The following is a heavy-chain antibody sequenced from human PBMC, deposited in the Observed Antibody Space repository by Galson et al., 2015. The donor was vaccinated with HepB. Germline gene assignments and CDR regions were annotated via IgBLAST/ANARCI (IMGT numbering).Heavy chain of an antibody. D-gene: IGHD2-15*01. CDR3: TRTGYCSGGSCYSHETGGDY. CDR1: GYSFTSYW. J-gene: IGHJ4*02. Sequence: QSGAEVKKPGESLRISCKGSGYSFTSYWISWVRQMPGKGLEWMGRIDPSDSYTNYSPSFQGHVTISADKSISTAYLQWSSLKASDTAMYYCTRTGYCSGGSCYSHETGGDYWGQGTLVTVSS. V-gene: IGHV5-10-1*01. CDR2: IDPSDSYT.